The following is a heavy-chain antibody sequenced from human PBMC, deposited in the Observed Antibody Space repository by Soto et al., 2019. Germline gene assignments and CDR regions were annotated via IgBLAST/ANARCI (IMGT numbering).Heavy chain of an antibody. Sequence: WGSLTLSCAASGFTFNNYAKTWARQAPGTGLERVSAISGSGDRTYYADSVNGRFTISRDNSNNTLYLQMNSLRVDDTALYYGAIWVEGTMVYLDFWGQGTLVTVS. D-gene: IGHD2-8*01. CDR3: AIWVEGTMVYLDF. V-gene: IGHV3-23*01. CDR2: ISGSGDRT. CDR1: GFTFNNYA. J-gene: IGHJ4*02.